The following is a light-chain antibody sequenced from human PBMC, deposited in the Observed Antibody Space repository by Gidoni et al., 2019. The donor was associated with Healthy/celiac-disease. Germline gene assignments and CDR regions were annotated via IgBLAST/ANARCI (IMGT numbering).Light chain of an antibody. CDR3: QQRSNWPWT. CDR1: QSVSSS. Sequence: EIVLTQSPATLSLSPGARATLSRSANQSVSSSLAWYQQKPDQAPRLLTYDASNGATGIPARFSGSGYGTDFTLTISSLEPEDFAVYYCQQRSNWPWTFGQGTKVEIK. J-gene: IGKJ1*01. V-gene: IGKV3-11*01. CDR2: DAS.